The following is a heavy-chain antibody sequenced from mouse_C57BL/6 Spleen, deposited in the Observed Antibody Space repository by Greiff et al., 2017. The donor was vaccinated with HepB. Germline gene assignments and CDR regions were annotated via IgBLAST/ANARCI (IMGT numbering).Heavy chain of an antibody. D-gene: IGHD2-3*01. V-gene: IGHV5-9*01. CDR1: GFTFSSYT. J-gene: IGHJ4*01. CDR2: ISGGGGNT. CDR3: ARHGYYDYAMDY. Sequence: EVKLVESGGGLVKPGGSLKLSCAASGFTFSSYTMSWVRQTPEKRLEWVATISGGGGNTYYPDSVKGRFTISRDNAKNTLYLQMSSLRSEDTALYYCARHGYYDYAMDYWGQGTSVTVSS.